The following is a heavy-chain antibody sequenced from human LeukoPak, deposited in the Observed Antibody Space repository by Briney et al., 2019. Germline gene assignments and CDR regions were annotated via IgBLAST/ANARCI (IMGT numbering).Heavy chain of an antibody. CDR1: EFTFSSYS. V-gene: IGHV3-21*01. CDR3: ARDLSEDMGAY. CDR2: ISSSYSYI. J-gene: IGHJ4*02. Sequence: GGSLRLSCAASEFTFSSYSMNWVRQAPGKGLEWVSSISSSYSYIYYADSVKGRFTISRDNAKNSLYLQMNSLRAEDTAVYYCARDLSEDMGAYLGQGTLVTVSS. D-gene: IGHD2-15*01.